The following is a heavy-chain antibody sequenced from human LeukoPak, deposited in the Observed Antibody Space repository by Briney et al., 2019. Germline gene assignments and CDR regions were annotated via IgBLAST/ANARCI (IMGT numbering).Heavy chain of an antibody. V-gene: IGHV3-30-3*01. J-gene: IGHJ3*02. D-gene: IGHD1-14*01. CDR1: GFTFSGYA. Sequence: GGSLRLSCAASGFTFSGYAMHWVRQAPGKGLEWVAVISYDGSNKYYADSVKGRFTISRDNSKNTLYLQMNSLRAEDTAVYYCARDPDDAFDIWGQGTMVTVSS. CDR3: ARDPDDAFDI. CDR2: ISYDGSNK.